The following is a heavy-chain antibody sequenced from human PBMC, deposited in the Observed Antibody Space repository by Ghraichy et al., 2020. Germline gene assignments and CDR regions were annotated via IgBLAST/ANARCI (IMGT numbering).Heavy chain of an antibody. J-gene: IGHJ6*02. Sequence: GESLNISCKGSGYSFTSYWIGWVRQMPGKGLEWMGIIYPGDSDTRYSPSFQGQVTISADKSISTAYLQWSSLKASDTAMYYCARHLVYSGYVRYYYYGMDVWGQGTTVTVSS. CDR1: GYSFTSYW. CDR2: IYPGDSDT. D-gene: IGHD5-12*01. CDR3: ARHLVYSGYVRYYYYGMDV. V-gene: IGHV5-51*01.